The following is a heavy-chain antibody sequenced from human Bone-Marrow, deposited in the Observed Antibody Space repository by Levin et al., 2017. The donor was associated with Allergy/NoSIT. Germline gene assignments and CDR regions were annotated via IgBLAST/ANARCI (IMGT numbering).Heavy chain of an antibody. J-gene: IGHJ4*02. CDR1: GFTFSNYA. CDR3: AKDFVSVAGIFYY. Sequence: GGSLRLSCAASGFTFSNYAMSWVRQAPGKGLEWVSGISGTDGRTFYADSVKGRFTISRDNSKNTLYLQMNSLRAEDTAVYYCAKDFVSVAGIFYYWGQGTLVTVSS. D-gene: IGHD6-19*01. CDR2: ISGTDGRT. V-gene: IGHV3-23*01.